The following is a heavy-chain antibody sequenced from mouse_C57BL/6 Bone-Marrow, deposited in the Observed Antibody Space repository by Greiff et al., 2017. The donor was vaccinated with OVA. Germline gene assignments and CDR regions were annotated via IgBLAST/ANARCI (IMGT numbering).Heavy chain of an antibody. V-gene: IGHV1-52*01. Sequence: VQLQQSGAELVRPGSSVKLSCKASGYTFTSYWMHWVKQRPIQGLEWIGNIDPSDSETHYNQKFKDKATLTVDKSSSTAYMQLSSLTSEDSAVYYCARSGVFITTVVAPFDYWGQGTTLTVSS. CDR2: IDPSDSET. CDR1: GYTFTSYW. D-gene: IGHD1-1*01. J-gene: IGHJ2*01. CDR3: ARSGVFITTVVAPFDY.